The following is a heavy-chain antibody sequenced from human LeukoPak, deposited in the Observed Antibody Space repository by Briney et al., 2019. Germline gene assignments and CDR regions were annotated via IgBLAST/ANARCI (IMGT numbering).Heavy chain of an antibody. Sequence: ASVKVSCKASGYGFSSYALNCVRQAPGQGPEWMGWINTNTGNPTYAQGFTGRFVFFLDTSVSTAYLQISSLKAEDTAVYYCARETRSSSGRFDNWGRGTLVTVSS. CDR3: ARETRSSSGRFDN. D-gene: IGHD6-6*01. V-gene: IGHV7-4-1*02. CDR2: INTNTGNP. J-gene: IGHJ4*02. CDR1: GYGFSSYA.